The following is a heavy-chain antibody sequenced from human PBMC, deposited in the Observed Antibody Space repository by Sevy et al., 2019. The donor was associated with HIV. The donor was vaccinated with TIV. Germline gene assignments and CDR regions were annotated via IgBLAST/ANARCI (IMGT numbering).Heavy chain of an antibody. Sequence: ASVKVSCKASGYTFTGYYMHWVQQAPGQGLEWMGWINPDSGGPNYAPKFQGRVTLTRETSISTAYMELSRLKSDDTAVYYCVRDDRDGYFDYWGQGTLVTVSS. J-gene: IGHJ4*02. CDR2: INPDSGGP. CDR1: GYTFTGYY. CDR3: VRDDRDGYFDY. V-gene: IGHV1-2*02.